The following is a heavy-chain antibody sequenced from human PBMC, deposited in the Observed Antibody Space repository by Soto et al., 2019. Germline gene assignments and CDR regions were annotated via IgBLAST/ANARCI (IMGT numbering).Heavy chain of an antibody. CDR2: ISYDGSNK. J-gene: IGHJ5*02. CDR3: ARGPGRLLLYNWFDP. V-gene: IGHV3-30-3*01. Sequence: GGSLRLSCAASGFTFSSYAMHWVRQAPGKGLEWVAVISYDGSNKYYADSVKGRFTISRDNSKNTLYLQMNSLRAEDTAVYYCARGPGRLLLYNWFDPWGQGTLVTVSS. CDR1: GFTFSSYA. D-gene: IGHD2-15*01.